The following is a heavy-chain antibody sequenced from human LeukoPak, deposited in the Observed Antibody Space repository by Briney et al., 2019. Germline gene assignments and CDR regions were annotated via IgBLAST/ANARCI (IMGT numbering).Heavy chain of an antibody. V-gene: IGHV4-34*01. J-gene: IGHJ6*02. Sequence: SETLSLTCAVYGGSFSGYYWSWIRQPPGKGPEWIGEINHSGSTNYNPSLKSRVTISVDTSKNQFSLKLSSVTAADTAVYYCARGVIAVARAYYYYYYGMDVWGQGTTVTVSS. CDR3: ARGVIAVARAYYYYYYGMDV. CDR1: GGSFSGYY. D-gene: IGHD6-19*01. CDR2: INHSGST.